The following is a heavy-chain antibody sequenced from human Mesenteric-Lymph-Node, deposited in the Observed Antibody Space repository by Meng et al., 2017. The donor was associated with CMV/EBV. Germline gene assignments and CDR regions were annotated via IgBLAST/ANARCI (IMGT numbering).Heavy chain of an antibody. V-gene: IGHV3-15*01. Sequence: SLKISCAASGFTFSNAWMSWVRQAPGKGLEWVGRIKSKTDGGTTDYAAPVKGRFTISRDDSKNTLYLQMNSLKTEDTAVYYCTTELPYYDFWSGYYTASGYYYGMDVWGQGTTVTVSS. CDR2: IKSKTDGGTT. J-gene: IGHJ6*02. D-gene: IGHD3-3*01. CDR3: TTELPYYDFWSGYYTASGYYYGMDV. CDR1: GFTFSNAW.